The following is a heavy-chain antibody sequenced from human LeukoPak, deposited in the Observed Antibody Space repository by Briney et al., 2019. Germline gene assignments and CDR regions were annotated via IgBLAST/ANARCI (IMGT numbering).Heavy chain of an antibody. Sequence: SETLSLTCAVSGGSISSGGYSWSWIRQPPGEGLEWIVYIYHSGSTYYNPSLKSRVTISVDRSKNQFSLKLSSVTAADTAVYYCASVRRPGIAAAGTGSDYWGQGTLVTVSS. V-gene: IGHV4-30-2*01. J-gene: IGHJ4*02. CDR1: GGSISSGGYS. CDR3: ASVRRPGIAAAGTGSDY. D-gene: IGHD6-13*01. CDR2: IYHSGST.